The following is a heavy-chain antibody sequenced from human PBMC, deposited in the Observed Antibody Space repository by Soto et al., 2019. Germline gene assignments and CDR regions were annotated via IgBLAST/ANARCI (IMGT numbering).Heavy chain of an antibody. V-gene: IGHV3-30*18. CDR3: AKDRLANPPYYYYYYGMDV. CDR2: ISYDGSNK. Sequence: LRLSCAASGFAFRTFGMHWVRQAPGKGLEWVAIISYDGSNKYYPDSVKGRFTISRDKSKNTLYLQMNSLRVEDTAVYYCAKDRLANPPYYYYYYGMDVWGQGTTVTVSS. D-gene: IGHD6-25*01. J-gene: IGHJ6*02. CDR1: GFAFRTFG.